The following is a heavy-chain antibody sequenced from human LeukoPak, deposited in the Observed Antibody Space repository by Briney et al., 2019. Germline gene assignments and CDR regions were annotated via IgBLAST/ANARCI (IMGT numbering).Heavy chain of an antibody. CDR1: GGSISSYY. CDR3: ARGYSSGWYVNWFDP. Sequence: SETLSLTCTVSGGSISSYYWSWIRQPPGKGLEWIGYIYYSGSTNYNPSLKRRVTLSVDTSKNQFSLKLSSVTAADTAVYYCARGYSSGWYVNWFDPWGQGTLVTVSS. CDR2: IYYSGST. J-gene: IGHJ5*02. D-gene: IGHD6-19*01. V-gene: IGHV4-59*01.